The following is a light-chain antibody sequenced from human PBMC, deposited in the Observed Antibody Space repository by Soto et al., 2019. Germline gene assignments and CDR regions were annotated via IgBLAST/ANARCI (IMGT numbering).Light chain of an antibody. J-gene: IGKJ4*01. Sequence: DIQMTQSPSSLSASVGDRVTITCRASQGIRHDLGWYQQKPGKAPKRLIYAASSLQSGVPSRFSGSGSGTEFTLTISSLQPEDFATYYCLQHKSYPFTFGGGTKVEIK. CDR1: QGIRHD. V-gene: IGKV1-17*01. CDR3: LQHKSYPFT. CDR2: AAS.